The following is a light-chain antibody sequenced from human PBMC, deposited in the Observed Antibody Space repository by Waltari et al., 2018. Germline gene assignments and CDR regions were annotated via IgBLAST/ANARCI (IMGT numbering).Light chain of an antibody. CDR3: QQYNNWALIT. CDR2: GAS. V-gene: IGKV3-15*01. CDR1: QSVSSN. Sequence: ETVMTQSPVTLSVSPGERVTLFCMASQSVSSNLAWYQQKPGQAPRLLIYGASTRATGIPARFGGSGSGTHFTLTIASLQSEDCAVYFCQQYNNWALITFGQGTRLEIK. J-gene: IGKJ5*01.